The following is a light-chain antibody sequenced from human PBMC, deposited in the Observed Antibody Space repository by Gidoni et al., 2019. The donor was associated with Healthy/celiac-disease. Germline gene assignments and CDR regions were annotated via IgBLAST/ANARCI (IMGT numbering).Light chain of an antibody. V-gene: IGKV3-15*01. J-gene: IGKJ1*01. CDR1: QSVSSN. CDR3: QQYNNWPPGT. Sequence: DIVMTPSPATLSVSPGERATLSCRASQSVSSNLAWYQQKPGQAPRLLIYGASTRATGIPARFSGSGSGTEFTLTISSLQSEDFAVYYWQQYNNWPPGTFGQGTKVEIK. CDR2: GAS.